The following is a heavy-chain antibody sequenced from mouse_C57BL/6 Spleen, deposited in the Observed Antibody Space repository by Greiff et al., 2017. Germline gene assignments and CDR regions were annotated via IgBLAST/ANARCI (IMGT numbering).Heavy chain of an antibody. CDR2: INPNYGTT. D-gene: IGHD2-4*01. CDR3: ARKEDYDSYWAMDY. V-gene: IGHV1-39*01. CDR1: GYSFTDYN. Sequence: QLQESGPELVKPGASVKISCKASGYSFTDYNMNWVKQSNGKSLEWIGVINPNYGTTSYNQKFKGKATLTVDQSSSTAYMQLNSLTSEDSAVYYCARKEDYDSYWAMDYWGQGTSVTVSS. J-gene: IGHJ4*01.